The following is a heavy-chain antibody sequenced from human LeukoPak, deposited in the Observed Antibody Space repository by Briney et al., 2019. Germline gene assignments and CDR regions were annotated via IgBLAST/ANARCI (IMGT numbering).Heavy chain of an antibody. V-gene: IGHV3-7*01. Sequence: GGSLRLSCAASGFTFSSYWMSWVRQAPGKGLEWVANIKQDGSEKYYVDSVKGRFTISRDNAKNSLYLQMNSLRAEDTAVYYCARPVYCSGGSCYMSYPYYYYYMDVWGKGTTVTISS. D-gene: IGHD2-15*01. CDR3: ARPVYCSGGSCYMSYPYYYYYMDV. J-gene: IGHJ6*03. CDR1: GFTFSSYW. CDR2: IKQDGSEK.